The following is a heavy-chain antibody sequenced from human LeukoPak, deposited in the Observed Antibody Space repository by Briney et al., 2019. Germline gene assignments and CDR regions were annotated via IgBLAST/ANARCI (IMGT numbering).Heavy chain of an antibody. Sequence: SETLSLTCTVPGGSISSYYWSWIRQPPGKGLEWIGYIYYSGSTNYNPSLKSRVTISVDTSKNQFSLKLSSVTAADTAVYYCARGAYTYGHPPSLDYWGQGTLVTVSS. CDR3: ARGAYTYGHPPSLDY. CDR2: IYYSGST. V-gene: IGHV4-59*01. J-gene: IGHJ4*01. CDR1: GGSISSYY. D-gene: IGHD5-18*01.